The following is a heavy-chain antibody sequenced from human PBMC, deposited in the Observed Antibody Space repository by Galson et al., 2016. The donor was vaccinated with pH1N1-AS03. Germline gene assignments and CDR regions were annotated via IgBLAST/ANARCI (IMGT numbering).Heavy chain of an antibody. CDR1: GFTFSIYW. Sequence: LRLSCAASGFTFSIYWMTWVRQAAGKGLEWVASIKQDGSDKHYVDSVKGRFTISKDNAKNSLYLQMNSLRPEDTAVYYCAKAVAGSLNLYYYYGADVWGQGTTVTVSS. CDR2: IKQDGSDK. J-gene: IGHJ6*02. V-gene: IGHV3-7*03. CDR3: AKAVAGSLNLYYYYGADV. D-gene: IGHD6-19*01.